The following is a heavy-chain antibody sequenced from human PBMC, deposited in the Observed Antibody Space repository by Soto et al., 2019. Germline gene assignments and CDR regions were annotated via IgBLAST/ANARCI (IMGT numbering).Heavy chain of an antibody. V-gene: IGHV4-59*01. J-gene: IGHJ4*02. CDR3: ARAPYGDYGRNFDY. CDR1: GGSISSYY. D-gene: IGHD4-17*01. CDR2: IYYSGST. Sequence: SETLSLTCTVSGGSISSYYWSWIRQPPGKGLEWIGYIYYSGSTNYNPSLKSRVTISVDTSKNQFSLKLSSVTAADTAVYYCARAPYGDYGRNFDYWGQGTLVTVSS.